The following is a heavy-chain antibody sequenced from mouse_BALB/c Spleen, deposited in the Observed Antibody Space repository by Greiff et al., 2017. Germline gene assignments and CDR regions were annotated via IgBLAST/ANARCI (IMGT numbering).Heavy chain of an antibody. D-gene: IGHD2-14*01. V-gene: IGHV3-2*02. Sequence: VQLKESGPGLVKPSQSLSLTCTVTGYSITSDYAWNWIRQFPGNKLEWMGSISYSGSTSYNPSLKSRISITRDTSKNQFFLQLNSVTTEDTATYYCARGYDEFAYWGQGTLVTVSA. J-gene: IGHJ3*01. CDR3: ARGYDEFAY. CDR1: GYSITSDYA. CDR2: ISYSGST.